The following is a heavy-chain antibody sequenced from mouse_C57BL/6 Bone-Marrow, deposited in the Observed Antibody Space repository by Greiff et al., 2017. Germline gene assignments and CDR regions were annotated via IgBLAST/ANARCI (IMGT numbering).Heavy chain of an antibody. CDR3: SSFDCNYCDF. CDR2: IDPEIGDT. CDR1: GFNIKDDY. J-gene: IGHJ2*01. D-gene: IGHD2-4*01. V-gene: IGHV14-4*01. Sequence: EVKLVESGAELVRPGASVKLSCTASGFNIKDDYIHWVKQRPEQGLEWIGWIDPEIGDTEYASKFKGKATITSDTSSNTAYLQLSSLTSEDTAVYYCSSFDCNYCDFWGQGTPLTVAS.